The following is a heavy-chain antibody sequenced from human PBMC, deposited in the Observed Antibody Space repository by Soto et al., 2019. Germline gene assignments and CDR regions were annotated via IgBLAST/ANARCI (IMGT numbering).Heavy chain of an antibody. CDR3: ARDIVVVVAAPELYGMDV. D-gene: IGHD2-15*01. Sequence: SETLSLTCAVYGGSFSGYYWSWIRQPPGKGLEWIGEINHSGSTNYNPSLKSRVTISVDTSKNQFSLKLSSVTAADTAVYYCARDIVVVVAAPELYGMDVWGQGTTVTVYS. J-gene: IGHJ6*02. V-gene: IGHV4-34*01. CDR1: GGSFSGYY. CDR2: INHSGST.